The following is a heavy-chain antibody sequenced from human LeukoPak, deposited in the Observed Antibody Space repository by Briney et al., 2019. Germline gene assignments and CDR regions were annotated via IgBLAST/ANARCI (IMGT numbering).Heavy chain of an antibody. CDR2: MNPNSGNT. Sequence: ASVKVSCKASGYTFTGYYMHWVRQATGQGLEWMGWMNPNSGNTGYAQKFQGRVTMTRNTSISTAYMELSSLRSEDTAVYYCASLNGGSSVGAFDIWGQGTMVTVSS. D-gene: IGHD4-23*01. V-gene: IGHV1-8*02. CDR1: GYTFTGYY. CDR3: ASLNGGSSVGAFDI. J-gene: IGHJ3*02.